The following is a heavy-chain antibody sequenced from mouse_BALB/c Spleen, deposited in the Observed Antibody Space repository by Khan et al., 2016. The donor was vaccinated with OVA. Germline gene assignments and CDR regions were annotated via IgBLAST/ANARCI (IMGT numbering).Heavy chain of an antibody. Sequence: EVALVESGGALVQPGGSLKLSCAASGFTFSSYTMSWVRQTPEKRLEWVAFISNGGGSRYYPDTVKGRFTISRDNAKNILYLQMSSLKSEDTAMYYCARPSTTEYDYGMDDGGQGTSVTVSS. J-gene: IGHJ4*01. CDR3: ARPSTTEYDYGMDD. D-gene: IGHD1-1*01. V-gene: IGHV5-12-2*01. CDR2: ISNGGGSR. CDR1: GFTFSSYT.